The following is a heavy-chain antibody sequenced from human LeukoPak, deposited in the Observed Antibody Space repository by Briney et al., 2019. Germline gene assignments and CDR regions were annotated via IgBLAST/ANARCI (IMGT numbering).Heavy chain of an antibody. V-gene: IGHV3-15*01. CDR3: TTLRSLDY. D-gene: IGHD3-10*01. CDR1: GFGFSYAW. Sequence: GGSLRPSCAASGFGFSYAWMNWVRQAPGKGLEWVGRIISKTDGGITDYAAPVRGRFTISRDDSKNTLYLEMNNLKPEDTAVYYCTTLRSLDYWGQGTLVTVSS. J-gene: IGHJ4*02. CDR2: IISKTDGGIT.